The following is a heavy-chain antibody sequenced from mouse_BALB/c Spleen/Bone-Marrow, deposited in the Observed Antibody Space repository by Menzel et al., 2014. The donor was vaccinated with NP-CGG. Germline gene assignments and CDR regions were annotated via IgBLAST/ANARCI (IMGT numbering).Heavy chain of an antibody. V-gene: IGHV1-87*01. J-gene: IGHJ1*01. CDR1: GYTFTSYW. CDR3: ARKYGNYRGYFDV. D-gene: IGHD2-10*02. CDR2: IYPGDGDT. Sequence: VQLQQSGAELARPGASVKLSCKASGYTFTSYWMQWVEQRPGQGLEWIGAIYPGDGDTRYTQKFKGKATLTADKSSGTAYMQLSSLASEDSAVYYCARKYGNYRGYFDVWGAGTTVTVSS.